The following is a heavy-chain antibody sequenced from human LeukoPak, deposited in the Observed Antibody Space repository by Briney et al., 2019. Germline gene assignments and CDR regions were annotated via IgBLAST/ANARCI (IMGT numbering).Heavy chain of an antibody. V-gene: IGHV3-30*04. Sequence: GGSLRLSCAASGFTFSSYAMHWVRQAPGKGLEWVAVISYDGSNKYYADSVKGRFTISRDNSKNTLYLQMNSLRAEDTAVYYCARDWRLHGVWGKGTTVTVSS. CDR2: ISYDGSNK. J-gene: IGHJ6*04. D-gene: IGHD5-24*01. CDR3: ARDWRLHGV. CDR1: GFTFSSYA.